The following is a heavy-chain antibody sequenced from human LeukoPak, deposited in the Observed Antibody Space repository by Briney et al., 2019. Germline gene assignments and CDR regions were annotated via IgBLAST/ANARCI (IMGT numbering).Heavy chain of an antibody. CDR1: GGSISGYY. CDR2: INHSGST. J-gene: IGHJ4*02. D-gene: IGHD3-3*01. Sequence: SETLSLTCTVSGGSISGYYWSWIRQPPGKGLKWIGEINHSGSTNYNPSLKSRVTISVDTSKNQFSLKLSSVTAADTAVYYCAREWRFLEWLSAGRYFDYWGQGTLVTVSS. V-gene: IGHV4-34*01. CDR3: AREWRFLEWLSAGRYFDY.